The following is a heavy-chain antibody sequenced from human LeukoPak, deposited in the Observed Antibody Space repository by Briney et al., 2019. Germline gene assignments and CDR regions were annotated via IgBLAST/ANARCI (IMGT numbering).Heavy chain of an antibody. J-gene: IGHJ5*02. CDR2: INTDGSGK. CDR1: GFTLSTYW. CDR3: ARWGAGGNA. V-gene: IGHV3-7*01. D-gene: IGHD4-23*01. Sequence: PGGSLRLSCEASGFTLSTYWMNWVRPVPGKGLDWVANINTDGSGKRYVDSVKGRFTIARDNADNSLSLQMNSLRAEDTAVYYCARWGAGGNAWGQGTLVTVSS.